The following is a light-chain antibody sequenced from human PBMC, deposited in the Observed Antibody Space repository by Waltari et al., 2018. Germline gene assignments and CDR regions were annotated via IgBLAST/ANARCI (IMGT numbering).Light chain of an antibody. V-gene: IGLV2-14*03. J-gene: IGLJ2*01. Sequence: SALTQPDSVSGSPGQSITISCSGISSDSGGYEYVSWYQQHPGKAPKLIIYDVNNRPSGGSNRFSGSKSGSSASLTISGLQAEDEADYYCSSFTGSTTGIFGGGTKVTVL. CDR3: SSFTGSTTGI. CDR1: SSDSGGYEY. CDR2: DVN.